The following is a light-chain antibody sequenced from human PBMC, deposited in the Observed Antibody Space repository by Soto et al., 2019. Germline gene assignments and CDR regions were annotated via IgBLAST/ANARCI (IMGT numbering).Light chain of an antibody. CDR3: QQYYSYPWT. V-gene: IGKV1-5*03. CDR1: QSISSW. Sequence: QSPSTLSASVGDRVTITCRASQSISSWLAWYQQKPGKAPKGLIYKASTLESGAPSRFSGSGSGTEFTLTISSLQPDDFATYYCQQYYSYPWTFGQGTKVDIK. CDR2: KAS. J-gene: IGKJ1*01.